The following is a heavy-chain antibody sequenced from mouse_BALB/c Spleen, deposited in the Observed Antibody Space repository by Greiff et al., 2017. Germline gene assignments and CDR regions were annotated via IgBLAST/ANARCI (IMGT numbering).Heavy chain of an antibody. CDR3: TRDWDGGFAY. Sequence: EVQLVESGGGLVKPGGSLKLSCAASGFTFSSYTMSWVRQTPEKRLEWVATISSGGSYTYYPDSVKGRFTISRDNAKNTLYLQMSSLKAEDTAMYYCTRDWDGGFAYWGQGTLVTVSA. CDR2: ISSGGSYT. D-gene: IGHD4-1*01. V-gene: IGHV5-6-4*01. J-gene: IGHJ3*01. CDR1: GFTFSSYT.